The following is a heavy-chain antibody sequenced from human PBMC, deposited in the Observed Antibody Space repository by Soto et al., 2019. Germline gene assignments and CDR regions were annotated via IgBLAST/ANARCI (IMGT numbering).Heavy chain of an antibody. V-gene: IGHV3-23*01. D-gene: IGHD1-26*01. J-gene: IGHJ4*02. Sequence: EVPLLESGGGLVQPGGSLRLSCAASGFTFSSYAMRWARQAPGKGLEWVSAISGSGDSTYYADSVKGRFTTSRDNSKNTLYLQMNSLRAEDTAVYYCARRGSGSYYDYWGQGTLVTVSS. CDR1: GFTFSSYA. CDR3: ARRGSGSYYDY. CDR2: ISGSGDST.